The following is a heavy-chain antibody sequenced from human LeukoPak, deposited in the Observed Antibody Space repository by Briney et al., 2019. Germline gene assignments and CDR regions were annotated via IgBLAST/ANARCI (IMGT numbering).Heavy chain of an antibody. J-gene: IGHJ6*03. CDR1: GGSISSNSYY. D-gene: IGHD6-13*01. Sequence: SKTLSLTCTVSGGSISSNSYYWSWIRQPAGKGLEWIGRIYTSGSTDYNPSLKSRVTISKDTSKNQFSLKLSSVTAADTAVYYCARDGGYSSSWYLRYYYYMDVWGKGTTVTVSS. CDR2: IYTSGST. CDR3: ARDGGYSSSWYLRYYYYMDV. V-gene: IGHV4-61*02.